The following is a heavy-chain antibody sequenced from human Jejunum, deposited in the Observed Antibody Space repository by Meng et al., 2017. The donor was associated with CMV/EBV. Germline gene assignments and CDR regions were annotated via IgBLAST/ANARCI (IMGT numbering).Heavy chain of an antibody. J-gene: IGHJ4*01. CDR3: TRQLGCSSTSCHNFDY. CDR2: IRSKANSYAT. D-gene: IGHD2-2*01. Sequence: FSGSAMHWVRQASGKGLEWVGRIRSKANSYATAYAASVKGRFTISRDDSKNTAYLQMNSLKTEDTAVYYCTRQLGCSSTSCHNFDYWGQERWSPSPQ. CDR1: FSGSA. V-gene: IGHV3-73*01.